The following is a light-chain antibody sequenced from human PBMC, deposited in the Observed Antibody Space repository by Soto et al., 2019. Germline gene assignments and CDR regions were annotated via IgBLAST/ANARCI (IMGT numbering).Light chain of an antibody. CDR2: DAS. CDR3: QQRRNWQLT. V-gene: IGKV3-11*01. Sequence: EIVLTQSPATLSLSPGERATLSCRASQSVSSYLAWYQQKPGQAPRLLIYDASNRATGIPARFSGSGSGTDFTLTISSLEHEDFAVYYCQQRRNWQLTLGGGTKVDIK. CDR1: QSVSSY. J-gene: IGKJ4*01.